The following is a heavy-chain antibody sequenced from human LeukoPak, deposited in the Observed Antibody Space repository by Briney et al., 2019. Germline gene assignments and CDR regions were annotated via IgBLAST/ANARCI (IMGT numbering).Heavy chain of an antibody. CDR3: ARSRSAGY. CDR1: GFTFSSYA. V-gene: IGHV3-23*01. J-gene: IGHJ4*02. Sequence: GGSLRLSCAASGFTFSSYAMSWVRQAPGKGLEWVSAISGSGGSTYYADSVKGRFTISRDNAKNSLYLQMDSLRAEDTAVYYCARSRSAGYWGQGTLVTVSS. CDR2: ISGSGGST.